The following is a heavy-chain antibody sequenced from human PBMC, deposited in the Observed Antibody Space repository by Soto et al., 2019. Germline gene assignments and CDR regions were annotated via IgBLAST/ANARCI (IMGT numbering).Heavy chain of an antibody. V-gene: IGHV1-18*01. CDR2: ISAYNGNT. CDR3: ARDRVVSPYYYYGMDV. J-gene: IGHJ6*02. CDR1: GYTFTSYG. Sequence: ASVKVSCTDSGYTFTSYGISWVRQAPGQGLEWMGWISAYNGNTNYAQKFQGRVTTTADESTSTAYMELSSLRSEDTAVYYCARDRVVSPYYYYGMDVWGQGTTVTVSS. D-gene: IGHD3-10*01.